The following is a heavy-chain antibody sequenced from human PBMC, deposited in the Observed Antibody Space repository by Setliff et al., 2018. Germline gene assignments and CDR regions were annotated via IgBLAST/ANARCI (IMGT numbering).Heavy chain of an antibody. CDR1: GFTVSGND. Sequence: GSLRLSCAASGFTVSGNDMTWGRLALGKGLEWVSYIHRDERTYHADSVKGRFTISRDNSKNTLYLQMNSLRPEDTAVYYCARTCSGSGCYAGLESWGQGTPVTVSS. V-gene: IGHV3-66*02. D-gene: IGHD2-15*01. J-gene: IGHJ4*02. CDR2: IHRDERT. CDR3: ARTCSGSGCYAGLES.